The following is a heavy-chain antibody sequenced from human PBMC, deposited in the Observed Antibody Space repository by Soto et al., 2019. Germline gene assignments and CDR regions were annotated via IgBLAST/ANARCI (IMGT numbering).Heavy chain of an antibody. CDR3: ARVTSWQWLLRVGMTSYYYDNMLV. Sequence: EVQLVESGGGVVRPGGSLRLSCAASGFTFDDYGMSWVRQAPGKGLEWVSGINWNGGSTGYADSVKGRFTISRDNAKNSLSLKMNSLRAEDTALYHSARVTSWQWLLRVGMTSYYYDNMLVWGKGTTVTVSS. D-gene: IGHD6-19*01. J-gene: IGHJ6*03. V-gene: IGHV3-20*01. CDR2: INWNGGST. CDR1: GFTFDDYG.